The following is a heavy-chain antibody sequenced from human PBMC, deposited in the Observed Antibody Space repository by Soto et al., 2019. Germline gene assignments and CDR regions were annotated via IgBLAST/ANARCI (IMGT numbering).Heavy chain of an antibody. Sequence: ASVKVSCKESGGTFSSYYMHWVRQAPGQGLEWMGWINPNSGGTNYAQKFQGWVTMTRDTSISTAYMELSRLRSDDTAVYYCARERLSSGGYCSSTSCPKYYYYGMDVWGQGTTVTVSS. J-gene: IGHJ6*02. D-gene: IGHD2-2*03. CDR3: ARERLSSGGYCSSTSCPKYYYYGMDV. CDR2: INPNSGGT. V-gene: IGHV1-2*04. CDR1: GGTFSSYY.